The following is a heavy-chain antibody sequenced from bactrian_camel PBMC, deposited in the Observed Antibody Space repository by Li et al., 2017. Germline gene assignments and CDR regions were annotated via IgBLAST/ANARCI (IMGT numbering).Heavy chain of an antibody. J-gene: IGHJ4*01. D-gene: IGHD4*01. CDR1: GFAISMYD. V-gene: IGHV3S40*01. CDR3: AANYHSAYDHEYEYND. CDR2: SHSGGGST. Sequence: VQLVESGGGLVQPGGSLRLSCAASGFAISMYDMSWVRQAPGKGLEWVSFSHSGGGSTHYADSVKGRPTISRDDAKNTLYLQMNSLKTEDTAVYYCAANYHSAYDHEYEYNDWGQGTQVTVS.